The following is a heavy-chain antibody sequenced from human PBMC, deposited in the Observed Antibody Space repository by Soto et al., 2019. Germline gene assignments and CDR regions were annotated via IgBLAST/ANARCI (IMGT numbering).Heavy chain of an antibody. CDR2: ISYDGSNK. J-gene: IGHJ5*02. CDR3: ARDLRIGYSIRTGSHWFDP. D-gene: IGHD4-4*01. V-gene: IGHV3-30-3*01. CDR1: GFTFSSYA. Sequence: QVQLVQSGGGVVQPGRSLRLSCAASGFTFSSYAMHWVRQAPGKGLGWVAVISYDGSNKYYADSVKGRFTISRDNSKNTLYLQMNSLRAEDTAVYYCARDLRIGYSIRTGSHWFDPWGQGTLVTVSS.